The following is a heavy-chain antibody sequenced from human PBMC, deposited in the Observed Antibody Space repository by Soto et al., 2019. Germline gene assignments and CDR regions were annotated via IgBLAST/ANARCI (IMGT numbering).Heavy chain of an antibody. V-gene: IGHV3-23*01. Sequence: GGSLRLSCAASGFTFSGYAMSWVRQAPGKGLEWVSAISGSGGSTYYADSVKGRFTISRDNSKNTLYLQMNSLRAEDTAVYYCAKDSQLPVGGYHDMDVWGKGTTVTVSS. CDR1: GFTFSGYA. CDR2: ISGSGGST. D-gene: IGHD5-12*01. J-gene: IGHJ6*03. CDR3: AKDSQLPVGGYHDMDV.